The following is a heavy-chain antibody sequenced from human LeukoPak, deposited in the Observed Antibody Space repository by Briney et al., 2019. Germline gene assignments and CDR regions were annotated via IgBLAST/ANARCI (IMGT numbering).Heavy chain of an antibody. CDR3: ARSIAARYFDY. V-gene: IGHV3-66*01. D-gene: IGHD6-6*01. J-gene: IGHJ4*02. CDR2: IYSGGRT. Sequence: GGSLRLSCAASGFTVSSNFMSWVRRAPGKGLEWVSVIYSGGRTYYADSVKGRFTISRDNSKNTLDLQMNSLRAEDTAVYYCARSIAARYFDYWGQGTLVTVSS. CDR1: GFTVSSNF.